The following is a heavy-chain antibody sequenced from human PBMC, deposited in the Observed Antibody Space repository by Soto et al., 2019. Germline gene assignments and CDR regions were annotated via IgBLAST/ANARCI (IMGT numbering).Heavy chain of an antibody. CDR3: AREGNWGYNWFDP. J-gene: IGHJ5*02. D-gene: IGHD7-27*01. CDR2: INPNSGGT. CDR1: GYTFTGYY. V-gene: IGHV1-2*04. Sequence: ASVKVSCKASGYTFTGYYMHWVRQAPGQGLEWMGWINPNSGGTNYAQKFQGWVTMTRDTSISTAYMELSRLRSDDTAVYYCAREGNWGYNWFDPWGQGTLVTVSS.